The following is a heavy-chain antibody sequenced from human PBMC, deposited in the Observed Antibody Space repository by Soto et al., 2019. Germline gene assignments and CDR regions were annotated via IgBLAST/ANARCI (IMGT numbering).Heavy chain of an antibody. CDR3: ASPKENNYGGNSGPSSYYYYYGMDV. Sequence: ASVKVSCKASGGTFSSYAISWVRQAPGQGLEWMGGIIPIFGTANYAQKFQGRVTITADESTSTAYMELSSLRSEDTAVYYCASPKENNYGGNSGPSSYYYYYGMDVWGQGTTVTVSS. CDR2: IIPIFGTA. D-gene: IGHD4-17*01. J-gene: IGHJ6*02. CDR1: GGTFSSYA. V-gene: IGHV1-69*13.